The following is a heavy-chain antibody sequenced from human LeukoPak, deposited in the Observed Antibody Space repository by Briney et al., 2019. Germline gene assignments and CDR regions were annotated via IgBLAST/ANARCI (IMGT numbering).Heavy chain of an antibody. CDR3: AREGGLGNCGGDCPFQH. Sequence: ASVNVSCKASVYTFTDYYMDWVRQAPGQGLEWMGWINPNSGGSNYAQKFQGRVTMTRDTSISTVYMELSRLRSDDTVVYYCAREGGLGNCGGDCPFQHWGQGTLVTVSS. J-gene: IGHJ1*01. D-gene: IGHD2-21*02. CDR2: INPNSGGS. CDR1: VYTFTDYY. V-gene: IGHV1-2*02.